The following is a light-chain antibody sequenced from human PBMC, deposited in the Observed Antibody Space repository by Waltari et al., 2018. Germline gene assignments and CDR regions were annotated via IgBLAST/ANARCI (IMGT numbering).Light chain of an antibody. CDR3: AAWDDSLSGRV. J-gene: IGLJ3*02. CDR1: SYNIGSNY. CDR2: RNN. V-gene: IGLV1-47*01. Sequence: QSVLTQPPSASGTPGQRVTISCSGSSYNIGSNYVYWYQQLPGTAPKLLIYRNNRRPSGVPDRFSGSKSGTPASLAISGLRSEDEADYYCAAWDDSLSGRVFGGGTKLTVL.